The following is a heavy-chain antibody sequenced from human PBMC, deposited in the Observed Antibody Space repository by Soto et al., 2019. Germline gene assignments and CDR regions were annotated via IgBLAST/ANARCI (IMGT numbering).Heavy chain of an antibody. CDR1: RFTFSTFA. D-gene: IGHD3-22*01. CDR2: ISGGGANT. Sequence: PGGSLRLSCAASRFTFSTFAMSWVRQAPGKGLEWVAAISGGGANTYYADSVKGRFTISRDNSKNTLYLQMDSLRAEDTAMYHCAKDLNMKVVSPPGWFEPWGQGTRVTVSS. J-gene: IGHJ5*02. V-gene: IGHV3-23*01. CDR3: AKDLNMKVVSPPGWFEP.